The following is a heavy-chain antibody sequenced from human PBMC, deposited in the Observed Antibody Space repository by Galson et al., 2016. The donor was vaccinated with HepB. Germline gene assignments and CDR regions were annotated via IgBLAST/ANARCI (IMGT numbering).Heavy chain of an antibody. Sequence: TLSLTCTVSGGSISGGGYYWNWIRQHPEKGLEWIGYIYSGGGTYYNPSLNSRLTMSVDASKSQFSLQLSSVTAADAALYYCAATKGSSGAYYRYWGQGALVSVSS. CDR1: GGSISGGGYY. D-gene: IGHD1-26*01. J-gene: IGHJ4*02. V-gene: IGHV4-31*03. CDR3: AATKGSSGAYYRY. CDR2: IYSGGGT.